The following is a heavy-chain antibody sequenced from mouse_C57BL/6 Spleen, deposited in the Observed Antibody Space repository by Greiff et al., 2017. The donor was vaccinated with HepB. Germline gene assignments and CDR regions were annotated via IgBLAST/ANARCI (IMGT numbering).Heavy chain of an antibody. Sequence: QVTLKESGAELVKPGASVKISCKASGYAFSSYWMNWVKQRPGKGLEWIGQIYPGDGDTNYNGKFKGKATLTADKSSSTAYMQLSSLTSEDSAVYFCAREGITTVVANFDYWGQGTTLTVSS. CDR3: AREGITTVVANFDY. V-gene: IGHV1-80*01. CDR2: IYPGDGDT. D-gene: IGHD1-1*01. CDR1: GYAFSSYW. J-gene: IGHJ2*01.